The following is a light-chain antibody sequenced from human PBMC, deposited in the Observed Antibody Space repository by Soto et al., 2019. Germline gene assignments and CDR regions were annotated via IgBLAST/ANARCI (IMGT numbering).Light chain of an antibody. CDR1: HSVSSSY. V-gene: IGKV3D-20*02. CDR3: QQRSNWPRFT. J-gene: IGKJ3*01. Sequence: EIVLTQSPGTLSFSPGERATLSCRASHSVSSSYLAWYQQTPGQAPRLLIYDASNRATGIPARFSGSGSGTDFTLTISSLEPEDFAVYYCQQRSNWPRFTFGPGTKVDIK. CDR2: DAS.